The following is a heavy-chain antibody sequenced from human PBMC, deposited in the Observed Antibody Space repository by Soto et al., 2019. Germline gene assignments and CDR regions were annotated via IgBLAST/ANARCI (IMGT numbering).Heavy chain of an antibody. D-gene: IGHD4-4*01. CDR3: ARSRALATVTTLNWFDP. V-gene: IGHV5-51*01. CDR1: GYSFTSYW. Sequence: LGESLKISCKGSGYSFTSYWIGWVRQMPGKGLEWMGIIYPGDSDTRYSPSFQGQVTISADKSISTAYLQWSSLKASDTAMYYCARSRALATVTTLNWFDPWGQGTLVTVSS. CDR2: IYPGDSDT. J-gene: IGHJ5*02.